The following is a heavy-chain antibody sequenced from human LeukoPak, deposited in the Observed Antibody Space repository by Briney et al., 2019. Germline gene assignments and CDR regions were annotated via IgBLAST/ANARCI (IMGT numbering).Heavy chain of an antibody. Sequence: PGGSLRLSCEASGFTFSDYAMTWVRLAPGKGLEWVSETTGSGISTYYADSVKGRFTISRDNSKNTLYLQMNSLRAEDTAVYYCAREHFDFDYWGQGTLVTVSS. CDR3: AREHFDFDY. CDR1: GFTFSDYA. D-gene: IGHD2/OR15-2a*01. J-gene: IGHJ4*02. CDR2: TTGSGIST. V-gene: IGHV3-23*01.